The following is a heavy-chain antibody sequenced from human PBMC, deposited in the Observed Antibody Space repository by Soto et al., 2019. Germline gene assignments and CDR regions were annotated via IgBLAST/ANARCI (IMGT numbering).Heavy chain of an antibody. V-gene: IGHV1-8*01. J-gene: IGHJ3*02. CDR1: GYTFTSYD. D-gene: IGHD2-15*01. CDR2: MNPNSGNT. Sequence: QVQLVQSGAEVKKPGASVKVSRKASGYTFTSYDINWVRQATGQGLEWMGWMNPNSGNTGYAQKFQGRVTMTRNTSISTAYMELSSMRSEDTAVYYCARGGYCSGGSCYSGLVGAFDIWGQGTMVTVSS. CDR3: ARGGYCSGGSCYSGLVGAFDI.